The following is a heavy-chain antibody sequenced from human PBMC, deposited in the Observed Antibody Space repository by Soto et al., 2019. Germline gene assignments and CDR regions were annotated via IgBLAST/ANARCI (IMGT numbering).Heavy chain of an antibody. Sequence: SETLSLTCTVSGGSISSYYWSWIRQPPGKGLEWIWYIYYSVSTNYNPSLKSRVTISVDTSKNQFSLKLSSVTAADTALYYCARLIITMVRGVSNPYFDYWGQGTLVTVSS. CDR2: IYYSVST. CDR1: GGSISSYY. CDR3: ARLIITMVRGVSNPYFDY. J-gene: IGHJ4*02. D-gene: IGHD3-10*01. V-gene: IGHV4-59*08.